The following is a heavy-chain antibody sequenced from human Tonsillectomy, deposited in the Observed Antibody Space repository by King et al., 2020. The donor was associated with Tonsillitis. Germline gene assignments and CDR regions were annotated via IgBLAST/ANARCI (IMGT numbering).Heavy chain of an antibody. CDR1: GGTFSSYA. Sequence: QLVQSGAEVKKPGSSVKVSCKASGGTFSSYAISWVRQAPGQGLEWMGGIIPIFVTAKYAQKFQGRVTITADESPSTAYMELSSLRSAETAVYYCARSGGYSSSGGYWGQGTLVTVSS. J-gene: IGHJ4*02. D-gene: IGHD6-13*01. CDR3: ARSGGYSSSGGY. CDR2: IIPIFVTA. V-gene: IGHV1-69*12.